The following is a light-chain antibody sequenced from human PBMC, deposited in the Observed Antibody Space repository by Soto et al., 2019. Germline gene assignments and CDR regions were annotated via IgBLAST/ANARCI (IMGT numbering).Light chain of an antibody. CDR3: MQSLQSPRT. V-gene: IGKV2-28*01. Sequence: DIVMTQSPLSLPVTPGEPASISCRFSQSLLNSKGYNYLDWYLQKPGQSPQLLIYLGSNRAAGVPDRFSGSGSGTDFTLKISRVEADDVGFYYCMQSLQSPRTFGQGTKVEIK. CDR1: QSLLNSKGYNY. CDR2: LGS. J-gene: IGKJ1*01.